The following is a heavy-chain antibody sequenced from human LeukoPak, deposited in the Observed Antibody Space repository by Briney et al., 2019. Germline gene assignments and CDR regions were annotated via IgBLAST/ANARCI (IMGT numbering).Heavy chain of an antibody. J-gene: IGHJ4*02. Sequence: GGSLRLSCAASGFAFSDYYVSWIRQAPGKGLEWVSYISTSASTRYYADSVKGRFTISRDNAKNSLYLQMNSLRAEDTAVYYCARAYNYYDSSGYYSYWGQGTLVTVSS. D-gene: IGHD3-22*01. V-gene: IGHV3-11*04. CDR2: ISTSASTR. CDR3: ARAYNYYDSSGYYSY. CDR1: GFAFSDYY.